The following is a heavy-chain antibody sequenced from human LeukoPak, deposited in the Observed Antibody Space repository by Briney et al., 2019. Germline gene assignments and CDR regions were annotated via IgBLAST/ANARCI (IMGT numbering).Heavy chain of an antibody. V-gene: IGHV3-9*01. D-gene: IGHD3-10*01. CDR3: AKAWFGELDYFDY. CDR2: ISWNSGSI. J-gene: IGHJ4*02. CDR1: GFTFDDYA. Sequence: GGSLRLSCAASGFTFDDYAMHWVRQAPGKGLEWVSGISWNSGSIGYADSVKGRFTISRDNAKNSLYLQMNSLRAEDTALYYCAKAWFGELDYFDYWGQGTLVTVSS.